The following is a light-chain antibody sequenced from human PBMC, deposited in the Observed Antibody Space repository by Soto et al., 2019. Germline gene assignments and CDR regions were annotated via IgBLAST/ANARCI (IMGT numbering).Light chain of an antibody. CDR1: QRTLNSDDGSTF. Sequence: LVMTQTPLALAVTPGAPASISCRSRQRTLNSDDGSTFLDWYLQKPGQSPQLLIYLVSYRASGVPDRFSGSGSGSDFTLKISRVEAEDVGFYYCMQRIEFPMTFGQGTRLEIK. CDR3: MQRIEFPMT. J-gene: IGKJ5*01. V-gene: IGKV2-40*01. CDR2: LVS.